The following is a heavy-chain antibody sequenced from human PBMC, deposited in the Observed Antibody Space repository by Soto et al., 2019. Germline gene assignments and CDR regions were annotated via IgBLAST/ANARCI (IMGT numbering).Heavy chain of an antibody. V-gene: IGHV4-31*02. CDR2: IYHSGST. CDR1: GSSISTVGHY. J-gene: IGHJ4*02. D-gene: IGHD3-10*01. CDR3: ARNKFSSGTFSVFDD. Sequence: PSETLSLTCSLSGSSISTVGHYGSWIRQPPGKGLEWIGYIYHSGSTYYNPSLISRVTMSVDTSKNQFSLKLSSVTAADTAVYYCARNKFSSGTFSVFDDWGQG.